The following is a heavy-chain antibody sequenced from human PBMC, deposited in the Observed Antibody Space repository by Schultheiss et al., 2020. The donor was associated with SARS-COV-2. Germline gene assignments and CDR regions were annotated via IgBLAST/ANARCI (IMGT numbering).Heavy chain of an antibody. D-gene: IGHD6-19*01. Sequence: SETLSLTCTVSGGSVSSGSYYWSWIRQPPGKGLEWIGYIYYSGSTNYNPSLKSRVTISLDTSKNQLSLKLSSVTAADTAVYYCARHQRQWPDSYYFDYWGQGTLVTVSS. CDR2: IYYSGST. J-gene: IGHJ4*02. CDR1: GGSVSSGSYY. CDR3: ARHQRQWPDSYYFDY. V-gene: IGHV4-61*01.